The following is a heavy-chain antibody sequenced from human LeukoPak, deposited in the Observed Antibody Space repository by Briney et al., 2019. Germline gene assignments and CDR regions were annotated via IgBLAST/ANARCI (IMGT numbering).Heavy chain of an antibody. V-gene: IGHV3-7*01. D-gene: IGHD6-13*01. CDR3: ARGYSSSWHGGYYYYYYMDV. CDR2: IKQDGSEK. J-gene: IGHJ6*03. Sequence: WGSLRLSSAASGFTFSSYWMSWVRQDPGKGLEWVANIKQDGSEKYYVDSVKGRFTISRDNAKNSLYLQMNSLRAEDTAVYYCARGYSSSWHGGYYYYYYMDVWGKGTTVTVSS. CDR1: GFTFSSYW.